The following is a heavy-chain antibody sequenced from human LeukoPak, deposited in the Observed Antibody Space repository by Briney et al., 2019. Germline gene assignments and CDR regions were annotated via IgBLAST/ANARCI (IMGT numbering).Heavy chain of an antibody. CDR3: ARARSGPYGSGSLDAFDI. V-gene: IGHV1-69*06. D-gene: IGHD3-10*01. J-gene: IGHJ3*02. Sequence: GASVKVSCKASGATFSSYPISWVRKAPGQGLEWMGGIIPMFDTADFAQKFQGRVTITADTSTSTAYMQLSSLRSEDTAVYYCARARSGPYGSGSLDAFDIWGQGTVVTVSS. CDR1: GATFSSYP. CDR2: IIPMFDTA.